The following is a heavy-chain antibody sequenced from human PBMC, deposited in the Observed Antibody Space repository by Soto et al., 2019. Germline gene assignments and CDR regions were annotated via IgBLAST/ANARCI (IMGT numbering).Heavy chain of an antibody. J-gene: IGHJ6*02. D-gene: IGHD6-13*01. CDR2: TYYRSKWYN. V-gene: IGHV6-1*01. CDR3: AREHVGSWYRYYYYGMDV. CDR1: GDSVSSNSAA. Sequence: SQTLSRTCAISGDSVSSNSAAWNWIRQSPSRGLEWLGRTYYRSKWYNDYAVSVKSRITINPDTSKNQFSLQLNSVTPEDTAVYYCAREHVGSWYRYYYYGMDVWGQGTTVTVSS.